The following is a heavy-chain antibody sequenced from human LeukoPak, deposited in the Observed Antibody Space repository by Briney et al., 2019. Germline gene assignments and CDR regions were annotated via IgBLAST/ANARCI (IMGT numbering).Heavy chain of an antibody. CDR3: ARVSSGGYFHTYYFDY. V-gene: IGHV4-59*01. CDR2: IRYSGTT. Sequence: SETLSLTCTVSGGSISSYYWSWIRQPPGKGLEWIGYIRYSGTTNYSPSLKSRATISVDTSKNQFSLNLISVTAADTAIYYCARVSSGGYFHTYYFDYWGQGTLVTVSS. CDR1: GGSISSYY. D-gene: IGHD3-22*01. J-gene: IGHJ4*02.